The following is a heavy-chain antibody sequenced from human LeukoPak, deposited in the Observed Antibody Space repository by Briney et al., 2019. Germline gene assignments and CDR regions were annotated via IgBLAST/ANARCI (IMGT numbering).Heavy chain of an antibody. CDR3: ATAYCSSTSCPT. CDR2: INDSGDST. V-gene: IGHV3-23*01. J-gene: IGHJ5*02. CDR1: GFTFSSYA. Sequence: PGGSLSLSCAASGFTFSSYAMSWVRQAPGKGLEWVSSINDSGDSTYYADSVKGRFTISRDNSKNTLYLLMNNLRAEDTAIFYCATAYCSSTSCPTWGQGTLVTVYS. D-gene: IGHD2-2*01.